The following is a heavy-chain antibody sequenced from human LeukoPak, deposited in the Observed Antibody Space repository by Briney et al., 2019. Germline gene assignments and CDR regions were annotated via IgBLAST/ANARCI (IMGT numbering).Heavy chain of an antibody. D-gene: IGHD3-10*01. CDR3: AREGITIVRGVTNRYNWFDP. CDR1: GGSFSGYY. Sequence: SETLSLTCAVYGGSFSGYYWSWIRQPPGKGLEWIGEINHSGSTNYNPSLKSRVTISVDTSKNQFSLKLSSVTAADTAVYYCAREGITIVRGVTNRYNWFDPWGQGTLVTVPS. CDR2: INHSGST. J-gene: IGHJ5*02. V-gene: IGHV4-34*01.